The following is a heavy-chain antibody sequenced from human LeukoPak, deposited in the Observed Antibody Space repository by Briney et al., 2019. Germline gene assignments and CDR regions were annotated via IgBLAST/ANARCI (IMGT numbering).Heavy chain of an antibody. Sequence: ASVKVSCKASGYTFTGYYMHWVRQAPGQGLEWMGWINPNSGGTNYAQKFQGRVTMTRDTSISTAFMELSRLRSDDTAVYYCARVKLRRTSSSSGMDAGGKGPTLTVS. CDR3: ARVKLRRTSSSSGMDA. CDR2: INPNSGGT. CDR1: GYTFTGYY. D-gene: IGHD1-1*01. V-gene: IGHV1-2*02. J-gene: IGHJ6*04.